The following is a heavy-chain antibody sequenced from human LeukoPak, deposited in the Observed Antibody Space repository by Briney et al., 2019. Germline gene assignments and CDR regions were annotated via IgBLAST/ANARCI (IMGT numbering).Heavy chain of an antibody. CDR1: GLTFSSYA. CDR2: ISGSGGST. Sequence: GGSLRLSCAASGLTFSSYAMSWVRQAPGKGPEWVSSISGSGGSTYYADSVKGRFTISRDNSKNTLYLQMNSLRAEDTAVYYCAKGEPTVTTFLSSDSYYGMGVWGQGTTVTVSS. J-gene: IGHJ6*02. D-gene: IGHD4-17*01. V-gene: IGHV3-23*01. CDR3: AKGEPTVTTFLSSDSYYGMGV.